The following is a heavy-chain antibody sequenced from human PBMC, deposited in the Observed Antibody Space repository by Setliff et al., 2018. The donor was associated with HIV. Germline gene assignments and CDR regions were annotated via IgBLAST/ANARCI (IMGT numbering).Heavy chain of an antibody. D-gene: IGHD3-16*01. V-gene: IGHV4-34*01. CDR2: VNHSGRT. J-gene: IGHJ4*02. CDR3: ARGPWGRGENYAGLPFDN. Sequence: SETLSLTCAVCGVSFNDYYWSWIRQPPGKGLEWIGEVNHSGRTNYNPSLRRRVIVSVDTSKNQFSLNLTSVTAADTAVYYCARGPWGRGENYAGLPFDNWGQGKLVTVSS. CDR1: GVSFNDYY.